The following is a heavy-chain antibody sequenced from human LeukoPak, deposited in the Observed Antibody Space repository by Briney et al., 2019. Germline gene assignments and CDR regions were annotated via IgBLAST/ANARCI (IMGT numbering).Heavy chain of an antibody. D-gene: IGHD6-13*01. Sequence: PGGSLRLSCATSGFTFNRFGMHWVRQAPGKGLEWVAVIWYDGSNKDYADSVKGRFTISRDNSKNTLYLQMSSLRAEDTAVYYCVTGVSSSWYENDYWGQGTLVTVSS. V-gene: IGHV3-30*02. J-gene: IGHJ4*02. CDR3: VTGVSSSWYENDY. CDR2: IWYDGSNK. CDR1: GFTFNRFG.